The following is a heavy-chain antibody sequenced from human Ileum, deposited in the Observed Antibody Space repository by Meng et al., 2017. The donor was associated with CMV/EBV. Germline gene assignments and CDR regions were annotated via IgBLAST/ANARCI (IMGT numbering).Heavy chain of an antibody. CDR1: GFTFSSYW. CDR2: IYYSGST. CDR3: ASLAAAGTINY. J-gene: IGHJ4*02. V-gene: IGHV4-59*01. D-gene: IGHD6-13*01. Sequence: CAVSGFTFSSYWMSWIRQPPGKGLEWIGYIYYSGSTNYNPSLKSRVTISVDTSKNHFSLKLSSVNAADTAVYSCASLAAAGTINYWEPVTLVTVSS.